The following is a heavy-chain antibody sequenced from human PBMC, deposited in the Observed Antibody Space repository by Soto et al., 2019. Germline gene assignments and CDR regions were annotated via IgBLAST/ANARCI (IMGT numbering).Heavy chain of an antibody. CDR2: INHSGST. D-gene: IGHD3-3*01. Sequence: SETLSLTCAVYGGSFSGYYWSWIRQPPGKGLEWIGEINHSGSTNYNPSLKSRVTISVDTSKNQFSLKLSSVTAADTAVYYCARERSGGYYYYYGMDVWGQGTTVTVSS. CDR1: GGSFSGYY. CDR3: ARERSGGYYYYYGMDV. J-gene: IGHJ6*02. V-gene: IGHV4-34*01.